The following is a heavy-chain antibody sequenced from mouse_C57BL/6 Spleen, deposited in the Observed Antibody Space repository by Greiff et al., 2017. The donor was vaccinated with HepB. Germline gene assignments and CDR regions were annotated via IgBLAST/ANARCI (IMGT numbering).Heavy chain of an antibody. V-gene: IGHV8-8*01. Sequence: QVTLKESGPGILQPSQTLSLTCSFSGFSLSTFGMGVGWLGQPSGKGLEWLAHIWWDDDKYYNPALKSRLTITKDTSKNQVFLKIANVDTADTSTNYCARINYGSSHFAYWGQGTLVTVSA. CDR1: GFSLSTFGMG. CDR2: IWWDDDK. CDR3: ARINYGSSHFAY. D-gene: IGHD1-1*01. J-gene: IGHJ3*01.